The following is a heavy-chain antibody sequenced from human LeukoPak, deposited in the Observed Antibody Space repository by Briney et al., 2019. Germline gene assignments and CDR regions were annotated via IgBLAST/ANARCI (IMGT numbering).Heavy chain of an antibody. CDR2: ISAYNGNT. CDR3: AGYLYGRSGFPRPWFDP. D-gene: IGHD3-3*01. J-gene: IGHJ5*02. Sequence: ASVKVSCKASGYTSTNYGISWVRQAPGQGLEWMGWISAYNGNTNFAQKLQGRVTLTTDTSTGTAYMELRSLRSDDTAVYYCAGYLYGRSGFPRPWFDPWGQGTLVTVSS. V-gene: IGHV1-18*01. CDR1: GYTSTNYG.